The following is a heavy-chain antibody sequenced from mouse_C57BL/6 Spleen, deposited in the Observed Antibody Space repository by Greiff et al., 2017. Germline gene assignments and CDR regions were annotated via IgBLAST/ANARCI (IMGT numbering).Heavy chain of an antibody. CDR2: IYPGDGYT. CDR3: ARPNWDDYAMED. Sequence: VQLVESGPELVKPGASVKISCKASGYAFSSSWMNWVKQRPGKGLEWIGRIYPGDGYTNYTGKFKGKATLTADKSSSTAYMQLSSLTSEDSAVYFCARPNWDDYAMEDWGPGTSVTVSS. CDR1: GYAFSSSW. V-gene: IGHV1-82*01. D-gene: IGHD4-1*01. J-gene: IGHJ4*01.